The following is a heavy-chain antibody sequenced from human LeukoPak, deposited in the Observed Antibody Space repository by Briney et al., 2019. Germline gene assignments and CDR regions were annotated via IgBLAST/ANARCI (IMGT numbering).Heavy chain of an antibody. J-gene: IGHJ4*02. D-gene: IGHD6-13*01. CDR2: IRFDGTNK. CDR1: GFTFSSYG. V-gene: IGHV3-30*02. CDR3: ARDKYVSTISSSWSFAF. Sequence: PGGSLRLSCAASGFTFSSYGMHWVRQALGKGLEWMAFIRFDGTNKYHADSVTGRFTVSRDNSKNTLFLQMNSLIFEDTAIYYCARDKYVSTISSSWSFAFWGQGTLVTVSS.